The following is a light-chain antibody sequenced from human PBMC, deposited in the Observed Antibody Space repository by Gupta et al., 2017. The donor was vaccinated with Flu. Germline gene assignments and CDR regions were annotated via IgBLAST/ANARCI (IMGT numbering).Light chain of an antibody. CDR2: GAS. J-gene: IGKJ1*01. V-gene: IGKV3D-7*01. CDR1: QSVSSSY. CDR3: QQDWT. Sequence: PGERVTLSCRASQSVSSSYLTWYQQKPGQAPRLLIYGASTRATGIPARFSGSGSGTDFTLTISSLQPEDFAVYYCQQDWTFGQGTKVEIK.